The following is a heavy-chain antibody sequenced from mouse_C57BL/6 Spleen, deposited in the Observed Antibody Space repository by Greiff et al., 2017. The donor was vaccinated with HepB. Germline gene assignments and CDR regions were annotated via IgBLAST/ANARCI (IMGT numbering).Heavy chain of an antibody. J-gene: IGHJ2*01. CDR2: IDPSDSYT. Sequence: QVQLQQSGAELVRPGTSVKLSCKASGYTFTSYWMHWVKQRPGQGLEWIGVIDPSDSYTNYNQKFKGKATLTVDTSSSTAYMQLSSLTSEDSAVYYCAREGTSYYFDYWGQGTTLTVSS. CDR1: GYTFTSYW. V-gene: IGHV1-59*01. CDR3: AREGTSYYFDY.